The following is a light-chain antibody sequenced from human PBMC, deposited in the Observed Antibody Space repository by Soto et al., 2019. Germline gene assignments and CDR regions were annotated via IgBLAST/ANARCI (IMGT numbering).Light chain of an antibody. Sequence: QSALTQPASVSGSPGQSITISCTGTSSDGGGYNYVSWYQQHPGKAPKLMIYDVSNRPSGVSNRFSGSKSGNTASLTISGLPAEDEADYYCSSYTSSSSWVFGGGTKLTVL. CDR1: SSDGGGYNY. CDR3: SSYTSSSSWV. V-gene: IGLV2-14*01. J-gene: IGLJ3*02. CDR2: DVS.